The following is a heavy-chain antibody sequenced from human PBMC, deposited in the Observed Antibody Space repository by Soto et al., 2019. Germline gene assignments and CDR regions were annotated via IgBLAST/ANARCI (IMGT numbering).Heavy chain of an antibody. J-gene: IGHJ6*03. V-gene: IGHV4-39*01. CDR3: AGVGYCSGGSCSLYYYYYMDV. CDR1: GGSISSSSYY. CDR2: IYYSGST. Sequence: QLQLQESGPGLVKPSETLSLTCTVSGGSISSSSYYWGWIRQPPGKGLEWIGSIYYSGSTYYNPSHKSRVTKAVATTKNQFSLKLSSVTAADTAVYYCAGVGYCSGGSCSLYYYYYMDVWGKGTTDTVSS. D-gene: IGHD2-15*01.